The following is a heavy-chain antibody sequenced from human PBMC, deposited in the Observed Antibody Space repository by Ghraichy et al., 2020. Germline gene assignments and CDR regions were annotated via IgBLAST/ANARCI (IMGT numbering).Heavy chain of an antibody. Sequence: LRLSCAASGFTFDDYAMHWVRQAPGKGLEWVSGISWNSGSIGYADSVKGRFTISRDNAKNSLYLQMNSLRAEDTALYYCARGIGDSPYYFDYWGQGTLVTVSS. CDR3: ARGIGDSPYYFDY. CDR2: ISWNSGSI. V-gene: IGHV3-9*01. J-gene: IGHJ4*02. D-gene: IGHD2-15*01. CDR1: GFTFDDYA.